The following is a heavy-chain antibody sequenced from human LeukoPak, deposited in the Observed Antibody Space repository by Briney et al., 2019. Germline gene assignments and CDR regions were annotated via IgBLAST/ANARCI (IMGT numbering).Heavy chain of an antibody. D-gene: IGHD1-26*01. Sequence: ASVKFSCKASGYTFSNYDINWVRQATGQGLEWMGWMNPNSGNTGYAQKFQGRVTITRNTSISTAYMELSSLRSEDTAVYYCARDRGSYSGIVWGQGTLVTVSS. V-gene: IGHV1-8*03. CDR1: GYTFSNYD. CDR2: MNPNSGNT. J-gene: IGHJ4*02. CDR3: ARDRGSYSGIV.